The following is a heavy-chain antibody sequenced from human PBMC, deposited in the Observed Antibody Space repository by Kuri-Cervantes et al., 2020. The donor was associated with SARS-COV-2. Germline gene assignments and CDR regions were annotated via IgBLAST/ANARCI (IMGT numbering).Heavy chain of an antibody. D-gene: IGHD2-2*01. Sequence: ESLKISCAVYGGSFSGYYWSWIRQPPGKGLEWIGEINHSGSTNYNPSLKSRVTISLDTSKNQFSLKLSSVTAADTAVYYCARGGDYHLLCLEVWGQGTTVTVSS. CDR3: ARGGDYHLLCLEV. CDR2: INHSGST. V-gene: IGHV4-34*01. J-gene: IGHJ6*02. CDR1: GGSFSGYY.